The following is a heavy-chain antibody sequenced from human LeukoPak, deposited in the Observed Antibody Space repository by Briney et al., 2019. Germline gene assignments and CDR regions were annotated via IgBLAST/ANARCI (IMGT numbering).Heavy chain of an antibody. CDR1: GFTVSSNY. Sequence: PGGSLRLSCAASGFTVSSNYMSWVRQPPGKGLEWIGEINHSGSTNYNPSLKSRVTISVDTSKNQFSLKLSSVTAADTAVYYCARRNPRRRFDPWGQGTLVTVSS. CDR3: ARRNPRRRFDP. J-gene: IGHJ5*02. V-gene: IGHV4-34*01. CDR2: INHSGST.